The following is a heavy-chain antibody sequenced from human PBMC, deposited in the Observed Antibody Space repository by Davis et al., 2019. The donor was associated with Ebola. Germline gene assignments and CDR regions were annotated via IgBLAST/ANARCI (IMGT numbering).Heavy chain of an antibody. CDR3: ARLRITMIVVVAGAFDI. CDR2: IYPGDSDT. J-gene: IGHJ3*02. V-gene: IGHV5-51*01. CDR1: GYSFTSYW. Sequence: GESLKISCKGSGYSFTSYWIGWVRQMPGKGLEWMGIIYPGDSDTRYSPSFQGQVTISADKSISTAYLQWSSLKASDTAMYYCARLRITMIVVVAGAFDIWGQGTMVTVSS. D-gene: IGHD3-22*01.